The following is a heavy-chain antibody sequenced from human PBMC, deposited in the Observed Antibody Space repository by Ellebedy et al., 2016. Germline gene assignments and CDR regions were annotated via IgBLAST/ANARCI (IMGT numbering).Heavy chain of an antibody. Sequence: SVKVSCXTSRYTFTSHNINWVRQAAGQGLEWMGWMNPNSGNTGYAQKFQGRLTMTRNTSMTTAYMELSMELSSLKSEDTAVYYCARGDYWGQGTLVTVSS. CDR3: ARGDY. CDR1: RYTFTSHN. J-gene: IGHJ4*02. CDR2: MNPNSGNT. V-gene: IGHV1-8*01.